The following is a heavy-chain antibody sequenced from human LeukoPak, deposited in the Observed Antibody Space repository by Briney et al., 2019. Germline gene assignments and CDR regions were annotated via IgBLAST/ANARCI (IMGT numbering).Heavy chain of an antibody. CDR3: ARVGRYCSGGSCSGFVYYFDY. Sequence: GASVKVSCKASGYTFTGYYMHWVRQAPGQGLEWMGWINPNSGGTNYAQKFQGRVTMTRDTSISTAYMELSRLRSDDTAVYYCARVGRYCSGGSCSGFVYYFDYWGQGTLVTVSS. V-gene: IGHV1-2*02. CDR2: INPNSGGT. J-gene: IGHJ4*02. CDR1: GYTFTGYY. D-gene: IGHD2-15*01.